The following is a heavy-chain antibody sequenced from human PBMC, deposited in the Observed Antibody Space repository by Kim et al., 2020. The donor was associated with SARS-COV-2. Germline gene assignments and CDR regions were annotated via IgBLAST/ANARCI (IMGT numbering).Heavy chain of an antibody. CDR1: GGSISSYY. J-gene: IGHJ2*01. V-gene: IGHV4-59*01. CDR2: IYYSGST. D-gene: IGHD3-10*01. Sequence: SETLSLTCTVSGGSISSYYWSWIRQPPGKGLEWIGYIYYSGSTNYNPSLKSRVTISVDTSKNQFSLKLSSVTAADTAVYYCARDPGSDGYFDLWGRGTLV. CDR3: ARDPGSDGYFDL.